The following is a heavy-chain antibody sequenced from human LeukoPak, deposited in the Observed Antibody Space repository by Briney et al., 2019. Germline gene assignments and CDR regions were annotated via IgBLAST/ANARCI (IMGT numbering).Heavy chain of an antibody. CDR3: ARHCPIEREEAYVWGSYRPRWFDP. D-gene: IGHD3-16*02. Sequence: PSQTLSLTCTVSGGSISSGSYYWSWIRQPAGKGLEWTGRIYTSGSTTYNSSLKSRVTISVDTSKNQFSLKLSSVTAADTAVYYCARHCPIEREEAYVWGSYRPRWFDPWGQGTLVTVSS. V-gene: IGHV4-61*02. J-gene: IGHJ5*02. CDR1: GGSISSGSYY. CDR2: IYTSGST.